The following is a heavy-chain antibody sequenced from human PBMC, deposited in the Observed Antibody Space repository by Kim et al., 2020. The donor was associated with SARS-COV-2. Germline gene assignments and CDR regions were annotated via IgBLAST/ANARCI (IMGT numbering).Heavy chain of an antibody. CDR1: GFTFSSYG. V-gene: IGHV3-30*18. CDR2: ISYDGSNK. Sequence: GGSLRLSCAASGFTFSSYGMHWVRQAPGKGLEWVAVISYDGSNKYYADSVKGRFTISRDNSKNTLYLQMNSLRAEDTAVYYCAKDQGAWEGYSYGRTFDYWGQGTLVTVSS. D-gene: IGHD5-18*01. J-gene: IGHJ4*02. CDR3: AKDQGAWEGYSYGRTFDY.